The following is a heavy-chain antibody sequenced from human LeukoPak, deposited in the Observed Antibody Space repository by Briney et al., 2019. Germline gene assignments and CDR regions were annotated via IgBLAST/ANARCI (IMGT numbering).Heavy chain of an antibody. CDR1: GGSISSYY. J-gene: IGHJ1*01. CDR3: ARSRAAGTLQH. D-gene: IGHD6-13*01. V-gene: IGHV4-59*08. CDR2: IYYSGST. Sequence: PSETLSLTCTVSGGSISSYYWSWIRQPPGKGLEWIGYIYYSGSTNYNPSLESRVTISVDTSKNQFSLKLSSVTAADTAVYYCARSRAAGTLQHWGQGTLVTVSS.